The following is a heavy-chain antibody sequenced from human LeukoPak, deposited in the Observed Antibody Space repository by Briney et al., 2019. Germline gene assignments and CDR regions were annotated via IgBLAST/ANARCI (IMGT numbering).Heavy chain of an antibody. Sequence: SGPVLVKPTETLTLTCTVSGFSLSNARMGVSWSRQPPGKALEWLAHISSNDEKSYSTSLKSRLTISKDTSKSQVVLTMTNMDPVDTATYYCAGIRGRIVLWFDPWGQGTRVTVSS. D-gene: IGHD1-26*01. V-gene: IGHV2-26*02. CDR1: GFSLSNARMG. CDR3: AGIRGRIVLWFDP. J-gene: IGHJ5*02. CDR2: ISSNDEK.